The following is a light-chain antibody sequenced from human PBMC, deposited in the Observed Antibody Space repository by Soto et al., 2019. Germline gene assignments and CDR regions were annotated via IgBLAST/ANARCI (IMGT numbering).Light chain of an antibody. V-gene: IGKV3-15*01. Sequence: EIVMPQSPATLSVSPGERATLSCRASQSVSSNLACYQQKPGQAPRLLIYGASTRATGIPARFSGSGSGTEFTLTIRSLQSEDFAVYYCQQYNNWPPRYTFGQGTKLEIK. CDR2: GAS. J-gene: IGKJ2*01. CDR1: QSVSSN. CDR3: QQYNNWPPRYT.